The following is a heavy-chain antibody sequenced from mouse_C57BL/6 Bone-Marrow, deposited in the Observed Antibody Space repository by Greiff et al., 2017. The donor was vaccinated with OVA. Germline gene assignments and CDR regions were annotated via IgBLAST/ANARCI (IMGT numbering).Heavy chain of an antibody. D-gene: IGHD3-2*02. Sequence: DVQLQESGPGLVKPSQSLSLTCSVTGYSITSGYYWNWIRQFPGNKLEWMGYISYDGSNNYNPSLKNRISITRDTSKNQFFLKLNSVTTEDTATYYCARGDSSGFYYFDYWGQGTTLTVSS. CDR1: GYSITSGYY. J-gene: IGHJ2*01. CDR3: ARGDSSGFYYFDY. CDR2: ISYDGSN. V-gene: IGHV3-6*01.